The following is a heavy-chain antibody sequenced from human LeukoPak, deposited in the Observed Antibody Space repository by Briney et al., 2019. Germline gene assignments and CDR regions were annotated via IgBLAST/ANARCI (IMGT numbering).Heavy chain of an antibody. CDR1: GGSFSGYF. CDR2: INHNGGT. J-gene: IGHJ4*02. V-gene: IGHV4-34*01. Sequence: SETLSLTCAVYGGSFSGYFWSWIRQPPGKGLEWIGDINHNGGTNYNPSLKSRVTISVDTSKSRFSLKLSSVTAADTAVYYCARHRPENSYGYFDYWGQGTLVTVSS. CDR3: ARHRPENSYGYFDY. D-gene: IGHD5-18*01.